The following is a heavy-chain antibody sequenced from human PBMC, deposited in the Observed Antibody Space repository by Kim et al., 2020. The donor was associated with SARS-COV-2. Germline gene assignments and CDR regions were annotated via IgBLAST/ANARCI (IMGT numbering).Heavy chain of an antibody. CDR2: GNT. V-gene: IGHV1-8*01. D-gene: IGHD6-6*01. J-gene: IGHJ4*02. CDR3: ASRRSSRDY. Sequence: GNTGYAHKFQGRVTVTRNTSIRTAYMELSSLRSEDTAVYYCASRRSSRDYWGQGTLVTVSS.